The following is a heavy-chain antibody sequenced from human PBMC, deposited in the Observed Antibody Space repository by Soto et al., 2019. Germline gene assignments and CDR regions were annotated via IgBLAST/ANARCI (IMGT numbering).Heavy chain of an antibody. Sequence: TLSLTCAVYGGSFSGYYWSWILQPPGKGLEWIGEINHSGSTNYNPSLKSRVTISVDTSKNQFSLKLSSVTAADTAVYYCARAGIAAAGTGYYYYMDVWGKGTTVTVSS. CDR1: GGSFSGYY. V-gene: IGHV4-34*01. D-gene: IGHD6-13*01. J-gene: IGHJ6*03. CDR2: INHSGST. CDR3: ARAGIAAAGTGYYYYMDV.